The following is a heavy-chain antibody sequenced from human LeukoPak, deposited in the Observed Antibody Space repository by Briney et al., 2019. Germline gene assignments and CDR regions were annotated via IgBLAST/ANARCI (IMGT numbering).Heavy chain of an antibody. Sequence: SETLSLTCTVSGGSISSYYWSWIRQPAGKGLEWIGRIYISGSGCTNYNPSLKSRVTMSVDTSKNQFSLKLSSVTAADTAVYYCARDRPSWYRWRGFDYWGQGTLVTVSS. J-gene: IGHJ4*02. V-gene: IGHV4-4*07. D-gene: IGHD6-13*01. CDR1: GGSISSYY. CDR2: IYISGSGCT. CDR3: ARDRPSWYRWRGFDY.